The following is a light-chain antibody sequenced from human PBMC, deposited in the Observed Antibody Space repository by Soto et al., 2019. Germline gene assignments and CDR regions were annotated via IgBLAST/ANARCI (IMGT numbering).Light chain of an antibody. CDR3: QTWGTGIVI. CDR1: SGHSSYA. J-gene: IGLJ2*01. CDR2: LNSDGSH. Sequence: QSVLTQSPSASASLGASVKLTCTLSSGHSSYAIAWHQQQPEKGPRYLMKLNSDGSHSEGDGIPDRFSGSSSGAERYLTISSLQSEDEADYYCQTWGTGIVIFGGGTKVTVL. V-gene: IGLV4-69*01.